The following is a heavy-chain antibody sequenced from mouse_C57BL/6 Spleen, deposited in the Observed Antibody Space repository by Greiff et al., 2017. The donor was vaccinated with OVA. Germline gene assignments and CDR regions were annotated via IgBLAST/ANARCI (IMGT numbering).Heavy chain of an antibody. CDR3: ATSDSSGYLGY. CDR2: IYPGSGNT. D-gene: IGHD3-2*02. J-gene: IGHJ2*01. V-gene: IGHV1-66*01. Sequence: QVHVKQSGPELVKPGASVKISCKASGYSFTSYYIHWVKQRPGQGLEWIGWIYPGSGNTKYNEKFKGKATLTADTSSSTAYMQLSSLTSEDSAVYYCATSDSSGYLGYWGQGTTLTVSS. CDR1: GYSFTSYY.